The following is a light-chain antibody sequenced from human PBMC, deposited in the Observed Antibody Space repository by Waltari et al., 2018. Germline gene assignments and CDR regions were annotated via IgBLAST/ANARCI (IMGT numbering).Light chain of an antibody. J-gene: IGLJ2*01. CDR2: DKN. CDR3: HSRDASGVGGT. V-gene: IGLV3-19*01. CDR1: SLRSYY. Sequence: TQDPAVSVAMGQTVRLTCQGHSLRSYYASWYQQRPGQAPILIMYDKNNRPSGVPDRFSGSSSDNTASLTITGAQAEDEGHYYCHSRDASGVGGTFGGGTKLTVL.